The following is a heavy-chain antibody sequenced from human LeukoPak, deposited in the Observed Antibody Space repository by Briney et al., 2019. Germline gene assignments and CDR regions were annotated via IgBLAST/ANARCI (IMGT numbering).Heavy chain of an antibody. D-gene: IGHD1-26*01. J-gene: IGHJ4*02. Sequence: GGSLRLSCAASGFSFTNYAMHWVRQAPGKGLEWVAFIRYDASYQNYPDSVKGRFTISRDISKNTLYLQMNSLRAEDTAVYYCAREVTVGATIDYWGQGTLVTVSS. CDR3: AREVTVGATIDY. V-gene: IGHV3-30*02. CDR2: IRYDASYQ. CDR1: GFSFTNYA.